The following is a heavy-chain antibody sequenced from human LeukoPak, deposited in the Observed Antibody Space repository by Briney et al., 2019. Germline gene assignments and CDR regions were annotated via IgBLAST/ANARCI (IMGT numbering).Heavy chain of an antibody. CDR1: GYSFTSYW. CDR3: AAQTRNFDWLSMGTVDFDY. D-gene: IGHD3-9*01. V-gene: IGHV5-51*01. Sequence: TGESLKISCKGSGYSFTSYWIGWVRQMPGKGLEWMGIIYPGDSDTRYSPSFQGQVTISADKSISTAYLQWSSLKASDTAMYYCAAQTRNFDWLSMGTVDFDYWGQGTLVTVSS. J-gene: IGHJ4*02. CDR2: IYPGDSDT.